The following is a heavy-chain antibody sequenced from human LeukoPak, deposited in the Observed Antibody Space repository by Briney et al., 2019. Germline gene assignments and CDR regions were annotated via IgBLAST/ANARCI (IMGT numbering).Heavy chain of an antibody. D-gene: IGHD3-10*02. CDR1: GFTFSSYD. V-gene: IGHV3-48*03. J-gene: IGHJ6*04. CDR3: AELGITMIGGV. CDR2: ISSSGSTI. Sequence: GGSLRLSCAASGFTFSSYDIHWVRQAPGKGLEWVSYISSSGSTIYYADSVKGRFTISRDNAKNSLYLQMNSLRAEDTAVYYCAELGITMIGGVWGKGTTVTISS.